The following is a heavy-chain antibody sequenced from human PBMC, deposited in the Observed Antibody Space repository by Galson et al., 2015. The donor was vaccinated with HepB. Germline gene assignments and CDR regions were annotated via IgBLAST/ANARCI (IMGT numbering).Heavy chain of an antibody. D-gene: IGHD2-8*01. CDR2: ISSSSSTI. V-gene: IGHV3-48*02. CDR1: GFTFSSYS. Sequence: SLRLSCAASGFTFSSYSMNWVRQAPGKGLEWVSYISSSSSTIYYADSVKGRFTISRDNAKNSLYLQMNSLRDEDTAVYYCARKMVAGYYYYGMDVWGQGTTVTVSS. CDR3: ARKMVAGYYYYGMDV. J-gene: IGHJ6*02.